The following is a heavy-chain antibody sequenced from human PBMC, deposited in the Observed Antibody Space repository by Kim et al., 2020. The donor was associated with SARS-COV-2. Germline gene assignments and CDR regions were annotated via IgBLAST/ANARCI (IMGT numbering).Heavy chain of an antibody. J-gene: IGHJ4*02. D-gene: IGHD1-26*01. V-gene: IGHV3-30-3*01. CDR1: GFTFSSYA. CDR3: ARVGATTGFDY. Sequence: GGSLRLSCAASGFTFSSYAMHWVRQAPGKGLEWVAVISYDGSNKYYADSVKGRFTISRDNSKNTLYLQMNSLRAEDTAVYYCARVGATTGFDYWGQGTLVTLSS. CDR2: ISYDGSNK.